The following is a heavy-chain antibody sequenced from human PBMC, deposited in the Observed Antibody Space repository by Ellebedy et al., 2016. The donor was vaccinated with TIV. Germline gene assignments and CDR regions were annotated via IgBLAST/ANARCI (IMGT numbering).Heavy chain of an antibody. CDR3: TRVPDTAMLWFDS. V-gene: IGHV4-61*05. J-gene: IGHJ5*01. CDR1: GGSISSNIYY. CDR2: IYYSGST. D-gene: IGHD5-18*01. Sequence: MPSETLSLTCTVSGGSISSNIYYWGWIRQPPGKGLEWIGYIYYSGSTNYNPSLKSRVTISVDTSKNQFSLKLSSVTAADTAVYYCTRVPDTAMLWFDSWGQGTLVTVSS.